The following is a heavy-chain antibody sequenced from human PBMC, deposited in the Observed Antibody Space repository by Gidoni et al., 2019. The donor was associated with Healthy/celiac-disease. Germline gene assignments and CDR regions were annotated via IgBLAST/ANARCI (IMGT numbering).Heavy chain of an antibody. CDR3: AGDTGGGSYRFDY. V-gene: IGHV1-69*02. Sequence: QVQLVQSGAEVKKPGSSVKVSCKASGGTFSSYTISWVRQAPGQGLEWMGRITPTLVIATYAKKFRARATITADKSTSTPYLELTSRNSEDTAVYYCAGDTGGGSYRFDYWGQGTLVTVSS. J-gene: IGHJ4*02. CDR2: ITPTLVIA. D-gene: IGHD1-26*01. CDR1: GGTFSSYT.